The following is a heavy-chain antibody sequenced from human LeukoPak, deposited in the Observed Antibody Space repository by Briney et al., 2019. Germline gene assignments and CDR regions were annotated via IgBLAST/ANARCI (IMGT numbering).Heavy chain of an antibody. J-gene: IGHJ4*02. V-gene: IGHV1-2*02. CDR2: INPNSGGT. CDR3: ARVFPQPYSNYPYYFDY. CDR1: GYTFTSYA. D-gene: IGHD4-11*01. Sequence: ASVKVSCKASGYTFTSYAMHWVRQAPGQRLEWMGWINPNSGGTNYAQKFQGRVTMTRDTSISTAYMKLSRLRSDDTAVYYCARVFPQPYSNYPYYFDYWGQGTLVTVSS.